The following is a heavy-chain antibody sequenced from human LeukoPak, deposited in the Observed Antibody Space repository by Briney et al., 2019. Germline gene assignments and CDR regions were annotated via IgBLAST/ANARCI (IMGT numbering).Heavy chain of an antibody. CDR1: GGSISSHY. Sequence: SETLSLTCTVSGGSISSHYWSWIRQPPGKGLEWIGYIYYSGSTNYNPSLKSRVTISVDTSKNQFSLKLSSVTAADTAVYYCASRYSSSWPLESHYYYYYYMDVWGKGTTVTVSS. V-gene: IGHV4-59*11. J-gene: IGHJ6*03. CDR3: ASRYSSSWPLESHYYYYYYMDV. CDR2: IYYSGST. D-gene: IGHD6-13*01.